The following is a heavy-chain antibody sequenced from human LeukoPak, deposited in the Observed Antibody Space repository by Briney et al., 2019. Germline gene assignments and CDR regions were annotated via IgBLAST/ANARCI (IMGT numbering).Heavy chain of an antibody. CDR2: ISSSGSTI. Sequence: GGSLRLSCAASGFTYSDYYMSWIRQAPGKGLEWVSYISSSGSTIYYADSVKGRFTISRDNAKNSLYLQMNSLRAEDTAVYYCARGLDYDILTGYPEGFDYWGQGTLVTVSS. CDR1: GFTYSDYY. J-gene: IGHJ4*02. CDR3: ARGLDYDILTGYPEGFDY. D-gene: IGHD3-9*01. V-gene: IGHV3-11*01.